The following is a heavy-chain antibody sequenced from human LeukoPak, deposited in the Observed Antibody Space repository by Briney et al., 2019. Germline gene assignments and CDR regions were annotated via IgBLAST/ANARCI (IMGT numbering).Heavy chain of an antibody. D-gene: IGHD3-10*01. J-gene: IGHJ4*02. CDR2: IIPILGIA. Sequence: AASVKVSCKASGGTFSSYTISWVRQAPGQGHEWMGRIIPILGIANYAQKFQGRVTITADKSTSTAYMELSSLRSEDTAVYYCARGGVIVNLYYFDYWGQGTLVTVSS. CDR1: GGTFSSYT. V-gene: IGHV1-69*02. CDR3: ARGGVIVNLYYFDY.